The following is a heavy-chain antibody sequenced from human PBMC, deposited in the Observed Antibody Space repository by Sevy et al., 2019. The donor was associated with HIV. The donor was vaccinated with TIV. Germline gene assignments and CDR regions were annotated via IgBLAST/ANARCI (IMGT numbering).Heavy chain of an antibody. CDR2: INPNSGGT. Sequence: ASVKVSCKASGYTFTGYYMHWVRQAPGQGLEWMGWINPNSGGTNYVQKFQGRVTMTRDTSISTAYMELSRLRSDDTAVYYCARAIYSSGCPDYWGQGTLVTVSS. D-gene: IGHD6-19*01. CDR1: GYTFTGYY. J-gene: IGHJ4*02. V-gene: IGHV1-2*02. CDR3: ARAIYSSGCPDY.